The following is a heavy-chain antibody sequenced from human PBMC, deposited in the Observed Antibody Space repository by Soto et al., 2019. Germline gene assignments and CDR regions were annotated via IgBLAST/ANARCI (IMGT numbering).Heavy chain of an antibody. CDR3: ARDIVYEY. J-gene: IGHJ4*02. V-gene: IGHV3-48*03. Sequence: PGGSLRLSCAASGFTFSSYEMNWVRQAPGKGLEWVSYVSGSGSTTYYADSVKGRFTISRDNAKNSLYLQMNSLRAEDTAVYYCARDIVYEYWGQGTLVTVSS. CDR1: GFTFSSYE. CDR2: VSGSGSTT. D-gene: IGHD1-26*01.